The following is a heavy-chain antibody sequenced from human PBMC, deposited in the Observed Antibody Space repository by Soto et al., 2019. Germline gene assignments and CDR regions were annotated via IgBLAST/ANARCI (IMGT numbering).Heavy chain of an antibody. Sequence: QAQLVQSGAEVKEPGSSVKVSCKASVEFFSNYGISWVRQAPGQGLEWMGGIIPIFGTISYAEKFQGRVTITACESTNTVDMQLRSLRSADTALYYCARVFPDGWVEPGVVMGSLDTWGRGTLVTVSS. CDR3: ARVFPDGWVEPGVVMGSLDT. CDR1: VEFFSNYG. CDR2: IIPIFGTI. V-gene: IGHV1-69*01. J-gene: IGHJ5*02. D-gene: IGHD2-21*01.